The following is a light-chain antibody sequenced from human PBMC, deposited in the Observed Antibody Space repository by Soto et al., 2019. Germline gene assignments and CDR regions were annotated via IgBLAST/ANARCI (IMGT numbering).Light chain of an antibody. J-gene: IGKJ2*01. CDR2: GAS. CDR1: QSVSSSY. V-gene: IGKV3-20*01. Sequence: EIVLTQSPGTLSLSQGERATLSCRASQSVSSSYLAWYQQKPGQAPRLLIYGASNRATGIPDRFSGSGSGTDFTLTISRLEPEDFAVYYCQQYYTSPTYTFGQGTKLEIK. CDR3: QQYYTSPTYT.